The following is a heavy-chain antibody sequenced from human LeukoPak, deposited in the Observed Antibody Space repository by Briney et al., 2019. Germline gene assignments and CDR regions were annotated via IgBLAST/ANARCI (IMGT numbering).Heavy chain of an antibody. CDR2: IIPFFGTA. D-gene: IGHD3-10*01. CDR1: GGTFSRYA. J-gene: IGHJ4*02. CDR3: ARVDGSGSYYGY. Sequence: SVKVSCKASGGTFSRYAISWVRQAPGQGLEWMGRIIPFFGTANYAQKFQGRVTITADKSTSTAYMELSSLRSEDTAVYYCARVDGSGSYYGYWGQGTLVTVSS. V-gene: IGHV1-69*06.